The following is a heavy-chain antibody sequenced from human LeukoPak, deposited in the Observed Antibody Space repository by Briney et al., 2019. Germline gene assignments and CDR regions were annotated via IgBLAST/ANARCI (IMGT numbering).Heavy chain of an antibody. D-gene: IGHD5-12*01. J-gene: IGHJ3*02. CDR3: AREKASGMATMGGWYAFDI. V-gene: IGHV4-30-2*01. CDR1: GGSISSGGYY. CDR2: IYHSGST. Sequence: PSETLSLTCTVSGGSISSGGYYWSWIRQPPGKGLEWIGYIYHSGSTYYNPSLKSRVTISVDRSKNQFSLKLSSVTAADTAVYYCAREKASGMATMGGWYAFDIWGQGTMVTVSS.